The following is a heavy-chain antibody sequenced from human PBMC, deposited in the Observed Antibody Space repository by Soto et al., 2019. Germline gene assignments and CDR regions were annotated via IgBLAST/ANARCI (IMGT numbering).Heavy chain of an antibody. J-gene: IGHJ4*02. D-gene: IGHD3-22*01. CDR2: TNPNSGGT. CDR3: ARDTHDSSGYKGGY. Sequence: ASVKVSCKASGYTFTGYYMHWVRQAPGQGLEWMGWTNPNSGGTNYAQKFQGRVTMTRDTSISTAYMELSRLRSDDTAVYYCARDTHDSSGYKGGYWGQGTLVTVSS. CDR1: GYTFTGYY. V-gene: IGHV1-2*02.